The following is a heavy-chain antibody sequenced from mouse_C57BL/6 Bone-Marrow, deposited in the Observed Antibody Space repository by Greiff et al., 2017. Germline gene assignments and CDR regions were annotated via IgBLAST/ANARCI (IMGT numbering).Heavy chain of an antibody. V-gene: IGHV1-19*01. CDR2: INPYNGGT. Sequence: EVKLQESGPVLVKPGASVKMSCKASGYTFTDYYMNWVKQSHGKSLEWIGVINPYNGGTSYNQKFKGKATLTVDKSSSTAYMELNSLTSEDSAVYYCARDYYGSSYAMDYWGQGTSVTVAS. D-gene: IGHD1-1*01. CDR3: ARDYYGSSYAMDY. CDR1: GYTFTDYY. J-gene: IGHJ4*01.